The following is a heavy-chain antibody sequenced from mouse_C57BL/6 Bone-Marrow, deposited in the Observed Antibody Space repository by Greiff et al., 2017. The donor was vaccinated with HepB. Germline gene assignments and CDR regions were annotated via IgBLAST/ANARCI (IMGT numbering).Heavy chain of an antibody. CDR2: ISDGGSYT. CDR1: GFTFSSYA. D-gene: IGHD1-1*01. J-gene: IGHJ3*01. CDR3: AREDYGSSYPWFAY. V-gene: IGHV5-4*01. Sequence: EVQLVESGGGLVKPGGSLKLSCAASGFTFSSYAMSWVRQTPEKRLEWVATISDGGSYTYYPDNVKGRFTISRDNAKNNLYLQMSHLKSEDTAMYYCAREDYGSSYPWFAYWGQGTLVTVSA.